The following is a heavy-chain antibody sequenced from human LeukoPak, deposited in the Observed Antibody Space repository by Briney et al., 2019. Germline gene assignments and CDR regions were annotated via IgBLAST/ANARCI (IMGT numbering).Heavy chain of an antibody. V-gene: IGHV4-61*05. J-gene: IGHJ6*03. D-gene: IGHD2-15*01. CDR1: GGSISSSSYY. CDR2: IYYSGST. CDR3: ARARWSNYYYYMDV. Sequence: PSETLSLTCTVSGGSISSSSYYWGWIRQPPGKGLEWIGYIYYSGSTNYNPSLKSRVTIPVDTSKNQFSLKLSSVTAADTAVYYCARARWSNYYYYMDVWGKGTTVTISS.